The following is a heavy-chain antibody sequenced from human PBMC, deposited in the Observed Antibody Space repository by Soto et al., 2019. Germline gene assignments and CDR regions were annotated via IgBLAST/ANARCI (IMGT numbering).Heavy chain of an antibody. CDR2: ISAYNGNT. CDR3: ARVIGYSSGWAFDY. D-gene: IGHD6-19*01. Sequence: QVQLVQSGAEVKKPGASVKVSCKASGYTFTSYGISWVRQAPGQGLEWMGWISAYNGNTNYAQKPTTRATMTTSSSTSTAYMELRSLGSDDTAAYYCARVIGYSSGWAFDYWGQGTLVTVSS. V-gene: IGHV1-18*01. CDR1: GYTFTSYG. J-gene: IGHJ4*02.